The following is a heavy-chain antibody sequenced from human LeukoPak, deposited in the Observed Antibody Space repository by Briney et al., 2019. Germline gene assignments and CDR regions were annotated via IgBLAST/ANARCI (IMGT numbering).Heavy chain of an antibody. CDR1: GGSISSYY. J-gene: IGHJ5*02. CDR3: ARHARWFDP. V-gene: IGHV4-59*01. CDR2: IFYSGST. Sequence: SETLSLTCTVSGGSISSYYWSWIRQPPGKGLEWIGYIFYSGSTNYNPSLKSRVTISVDTSKNQFSLKLSSVTAADTAVYYCARHARWFDPWGQGTLVTVSS.